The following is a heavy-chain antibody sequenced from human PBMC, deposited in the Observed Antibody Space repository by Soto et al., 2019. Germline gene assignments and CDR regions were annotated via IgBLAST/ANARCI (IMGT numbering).Heavy chain of an antibody. CDR1: GFTFSSYA. V-gene: IGHV3-23*01. D-gene: IGHD2-2*01. Sequence: EVQLLESGGGLVQPGGSLRLSCAASGFTFSSYAMSWVRQAPGKGLEWVSAISGSGGSTYYADSVKGRFTISRDNSKNPPYLQMNSLRAEDKAVYYCAKAGYCSSTSCYPQLGDMDVWGKGTTVTVSS. CDR2: ISGSGGST. CDR3: AKAGYCSSTSCYPQLGDMDV. J-gene: IGHJ6*03.